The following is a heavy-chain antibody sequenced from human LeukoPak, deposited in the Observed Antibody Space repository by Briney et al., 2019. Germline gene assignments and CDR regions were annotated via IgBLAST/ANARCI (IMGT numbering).Heavy chain of an antibody. Sequence: GGSLRLPCAASGFTVSSSYMSWVRQAPGKGLEWVSAISGSGGSTYYADSVKGRFTISRDNSKNTLYLQMNSLRAEDTAVYYCAKGATMTGGDFDYWGQGTLVTVSS. CDR2: ISGSGGST. CDR1: GFTVSSSY. D-gene: IGHD5-12*01. CDR3: AKGATMTGGDFDY. V-gene: IGHV3-23*01. J-gene: IGHJ4*02.